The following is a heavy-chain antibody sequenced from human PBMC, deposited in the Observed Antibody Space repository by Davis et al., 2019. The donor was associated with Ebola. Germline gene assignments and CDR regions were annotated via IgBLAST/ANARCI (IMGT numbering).Heavy chain of an antibody. Sequence: AASVKVSCKASGYTFTSYGISWVRQAPGQGLEWMGWISAYNGNTNYAQKLQGRVTMTTDTSTSTAYMELRSLRSDDTAVYYCARDNDCSSTSCYGYYYYGMDVWGQGTTVTVSS. CDR1: GYTFTSYG. D-gene: IGHD2-2*01. CDR2: ISAYNGNT. V-gene: IGHV1-18*01. J-gene: IGHJ6*02. CDR3: ARDNDCSSTSCYGYYYYGMDV.